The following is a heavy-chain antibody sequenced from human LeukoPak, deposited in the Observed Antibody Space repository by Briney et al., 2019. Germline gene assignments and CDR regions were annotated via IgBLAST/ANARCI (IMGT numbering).Heavy chain of an antibody. CDR1: GGTFSSYA. CDR3: ATGPNAGPYNWFDP. V-gene: IGHV1-69*13. CDR2: IIPIFGTA. J-gene: IGHJ5*02. Sequence: SVKVSCKASGGTFSSYAISWVRQAPGQGLEWMGGIIPIFGTANYAQKFQGRVTITADESTSTAYMELSSLRSGDTAVYYCATGPNAGPYNWFDPWGQGTLVTVSS. D-gene: IGHD1-1*01.